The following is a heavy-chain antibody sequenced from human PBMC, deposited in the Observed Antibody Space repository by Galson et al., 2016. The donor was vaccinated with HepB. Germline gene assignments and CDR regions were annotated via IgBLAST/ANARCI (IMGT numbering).Heavy chain of an antibody. CDR1: RFTFDDYA. J-gene: IGHJ4*01. Sequence: SLRLSCAASRFTFDDYAIHWVRQSPGKGLEWVSGINWNGGDIGYSDSVEGRFTISRDNAKTSLYLQMNSLRPEDKALYYGVKGGGWGLRNFFDFWGRGTLVTVSS. CDR3: VKGGGWGLRNFFDF. D-gene: IGHD3-9*01. V-gene: IGHV3-9*01. CDR2: INWNGGDI.